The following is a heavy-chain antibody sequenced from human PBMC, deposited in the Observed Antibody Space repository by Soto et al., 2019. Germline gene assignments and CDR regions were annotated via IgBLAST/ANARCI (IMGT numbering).Heavy chain of an antibody. V-gene: IGHV4-59*01. CDR1: GGSISSYY. CDR2: IYYSGST. D-gene: IGHD1-26*01. CDR3: ARRYGGNFDY. Sequence: PSETLSLTCTVSGGSISSYYWSWIRQPPGKGLEWIGYIYYSGSTSYNPSLKSRVTISVDTSKNQSSLKLSSVTAADTAVYYCARRYGGNFDYWGQGTLVTVS. J-gene: IGHJ4*02.